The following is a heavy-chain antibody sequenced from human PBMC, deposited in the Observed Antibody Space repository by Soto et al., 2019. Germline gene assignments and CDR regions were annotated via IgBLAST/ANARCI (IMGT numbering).Heavy chain of an antibody. D-gene: IGHD5-12*01. CDR1: GGSISSGGYS. CDR3: ARGRSGYSAY. Sequence: PSETLSLTCAVSGGSISSGGYSWSWIRQPPGKGLEWIGYIYHSGSTYYNPSLKSRVTISVDRSKNQFSLKLSSVTAADTAVYYCARGRSGYSAYWGQGTLVTVSS. V-gene: IGHV4-30-2*01. CDR2: IYHSGST. J-gene: IGHJ4*02.